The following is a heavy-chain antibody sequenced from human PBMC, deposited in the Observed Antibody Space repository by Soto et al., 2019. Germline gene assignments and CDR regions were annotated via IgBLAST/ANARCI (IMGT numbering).Heavy chain of an antibody. CDR2: IIPIFGTA. V-gene: IGHV1-69*13. J-gene: IGHJ6*02. CDR3: AREGVDGYNYNYYYGMDV. CDR1: GGTFSSYA. Sequence: SVKVSCKASGGTFSSYAISWVRQAPGQGLEWMGGIIPIFGTANYAQKFQGRVTITADESTSTAYMELSSLRSEDTAVYYCAREGVDGYNYNYYYGMDVWGQGTTVTVSS. D-gene: IGHD3-3*01.